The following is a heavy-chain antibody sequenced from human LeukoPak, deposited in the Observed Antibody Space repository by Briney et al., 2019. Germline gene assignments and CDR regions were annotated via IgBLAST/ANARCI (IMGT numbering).Heavy chain of an antibody. CDR1: GGSISSSSYY. V-gene: IGHV4-39*07. D-gene: IGHD3-3*01. CDR2: IYYSGST. Sequence: PSETLSLTCTVSGGSISSSSYYWGWIRQPPGKGLEWIGSIYYSGSTYYNPSLKSRVAISLDTPKNQFSLKLSSVTAADTAVYYCARYGFYHFDSWGQGTRVTVSS. CDR3: ARYGFYHFDS. J-gene: IGHJ4*02.